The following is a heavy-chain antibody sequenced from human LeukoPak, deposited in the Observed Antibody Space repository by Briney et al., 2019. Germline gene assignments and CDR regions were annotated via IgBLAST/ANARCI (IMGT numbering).Heavy chain of an antibody. CDR1: GFTFSSYS. D-gene: IGHD2-2*01. V-gene: IGHV3-48*01. CDR3: AGLLVCSTTSCYGVDY. CDR2: ISSSSSTI. J-gene: IGHJ4*02. Sequence: PGGSLRLSCAASGFTFSSYSMNWVRQAPGKGLEWVSYISSSSSTIYYADSVKGRFTISRDNAKNSLYLQMNSLRAEDTAVYYCAGLLVCSTTSCYGVDYWGQGTLVTVSS.